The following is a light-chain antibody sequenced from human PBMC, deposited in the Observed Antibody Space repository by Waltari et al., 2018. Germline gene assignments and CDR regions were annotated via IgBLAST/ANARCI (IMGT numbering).Light chain of an antibody. J-gene: IGLJ2*01. CDR2: DVG. CDR1: SSDVGGYNY. Sequence: QSALTQPASVSGSPGQSITISCTGTSSDVGGYNYVSWYQQHPGKAPNLMIYDVGKRPCGVSNRCSGSKSSNTASLTLSGLQAEDEAEYYCSSYTSSSTLVVFGGGTKLTVL. CDR3: SSYTSSSTLVV. V-gene: IGLV2-14*01.